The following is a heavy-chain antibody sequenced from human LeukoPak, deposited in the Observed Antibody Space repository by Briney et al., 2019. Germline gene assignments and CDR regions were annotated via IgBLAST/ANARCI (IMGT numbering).Heavy chain of an antibody. CDR2: INHSGST. CDR3: ARDAAWYYDSSGHYRYFQH. D-gene: IGHD3-22*01. Sequence: SETLSLTCAVYGGSFSGYYWSWIRQPPGKGLEWIGEINHSGSTNYNPSLKSRVTISVDTSKNQFSLKLSSVTAADTAVYYCARDAAWYYDSSGHYRYFQHWGQGTLVTVSS. J-gene: IGHJ1*01. CDR1: GGSFSGYY. V-gene: IGHV4-34*01.